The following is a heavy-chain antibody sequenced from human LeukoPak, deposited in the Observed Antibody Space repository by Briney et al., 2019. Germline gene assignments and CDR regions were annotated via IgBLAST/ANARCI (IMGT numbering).Heavy chain of an antibody. Sequence: ASVKVSCKASGYTFTSYYMHWVRQAPGQGLEWMGIINPSGGSTSYAQKFQGRVTMTRDMSTSTVYMELSSLRSEDTAVYYCAREGPRGYSYERIYYFDYWGQGTLVTVSP. CDR1: GYTFTSYY. CDR3: AREGPRGYSYERIYYFDY. V-gene: IGHV1-46*01. D-gene: IGHD5-18*01. CDR2: INPSGGST. J-gene: IGHJ4*02.